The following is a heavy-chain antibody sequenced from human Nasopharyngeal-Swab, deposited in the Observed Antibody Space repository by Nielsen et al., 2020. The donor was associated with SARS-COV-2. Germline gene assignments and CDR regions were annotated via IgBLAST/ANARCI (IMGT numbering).Heavy chain of an antibody. Sequence: GEFLKISWAGSGFTFSRHWMCWVRQAPGKGVGWVAIIKQEGSGKYYEDFVKGRFTSSRDNAKNSLYLQMNSLRAEDTAVYYCARDKGMRDYVWGSYRASYYYYYGMDVWGQGTTVTVSS. CDR2: IKQEGSGK. V-gene: IGHV3-7*01. J-gene: IGHJ6*02. D-gene: IGHD3-16*02. CDR3: ARDKGMRDYVWGSYRASYYYYYGMDV. CDR1: GFTFSRHW.